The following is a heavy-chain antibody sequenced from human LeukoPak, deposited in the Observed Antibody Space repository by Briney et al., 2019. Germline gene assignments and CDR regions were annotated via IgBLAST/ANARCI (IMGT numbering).Heavy chain of an antibody. CDR2: IYLGDSDT. D-gene: IGHD3-22*01. J-gene: IGHJ4*02. Sequence: GESLKISCKGSGYSFTSYWIGWVRQMPGKGLEWMGIIYLGDSDTRYSPSFQGQVTISADKSISTAYLPWSSLKASDTAMYYCARQSPAYYYDSSRYYYFDYWGQEALVTVSS. V-gene: IGHV5-51*01. CDR1: GYSFTSYW. CDR3: ARQSPAYYYDSSRYYYFDY.